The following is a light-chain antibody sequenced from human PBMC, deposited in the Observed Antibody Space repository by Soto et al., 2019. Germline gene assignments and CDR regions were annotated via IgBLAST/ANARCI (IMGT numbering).Light chain of an antibody. CDR1: QTVRTNY. CDR3: QHYRDSPLT. J-gene: IGKJ4*01. Sequence: EIVLTQSPGTLSLSPGERATLSCRASQTVRTNYLAWFQHKPGQGRRLLIYGASSRATGIPDRFSGSESGTDFTLTINRLEPEDFAVYFCQHYRDSPLTFGGGTKVEIK. V-gene: IGKV3-20*01. CDR2: GAS.